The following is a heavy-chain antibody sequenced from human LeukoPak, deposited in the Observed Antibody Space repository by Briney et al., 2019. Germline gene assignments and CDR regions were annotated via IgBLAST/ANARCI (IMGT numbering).Heavy chain of an antibody. V-gene: IGHV4-30-2*01. CDR3: ARGVLGYTSGSYYLNWFDP. CDR2: INHSGTT. Sequence: PSETLSLTCTVSGGSITSAGYSWSWIRQPPGKGLEWIGYINHSGTTYYNPSLKSRVTISVDRSKNQFSLKLSSVTAADTAVYYCARGVLGYTSGSYYLNWFDPWGQGTLVTVSS. CDR1: GGSITSAGYS. D-gene: IGHD3-10*01. J-gene: IGHJ5*02.